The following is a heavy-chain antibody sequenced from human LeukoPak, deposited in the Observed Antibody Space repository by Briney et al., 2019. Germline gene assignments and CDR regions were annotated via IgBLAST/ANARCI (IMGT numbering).Heavy chain of an antibody. D-gene: IGHD2/OR15-2a*01. Sequence: GGSLRLSCAASGFTFSSYSMNWVRQAPGKGLEWVSYISSSGSTIYYADSVKGRFTISRDNAKNSLYLQMNSLRAEDTAVYYCARGVRGLLSYYFDYWGQGTLVTVSS. CDR2: ISSSGSTI. CDR3: ARGVRGLLSYYFDY. CDR1: GFTFSSYS. J-gene: IGHJ4*02. V-gene: IGHV3-48*04.